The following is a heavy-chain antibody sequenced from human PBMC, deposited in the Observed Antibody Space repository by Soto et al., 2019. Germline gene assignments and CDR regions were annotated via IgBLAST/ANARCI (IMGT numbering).Heavy chain of an antibody. CDR3: ARDRESVATNFDY. CDR2: ISSSSSYI. Sequence: GGSLRLSCAASGFTFSSYSMNWVRQAPGKGLEWVSSISSSSSYIYYADSVKGRFTISRDNAKNSLYLQMNSLRAEDTAVYYCARDRESVATNFDYWGQGTLVTVSS. CDR1: GFTFSSYS. D-gene: IGHD5-12*01. J-gene: IGHJ4*02. V-gene: IGHV3-21*01.